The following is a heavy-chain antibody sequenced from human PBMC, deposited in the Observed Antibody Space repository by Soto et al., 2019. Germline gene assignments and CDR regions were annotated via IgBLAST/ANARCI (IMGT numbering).Heavy chain of an antibody. Sequence: QVQLVESGGGLVRPGGSLRLSCEASGFTVRDYYMTWFRQAPGKGLEWLSYIDSSTKYTNYADSVKGRFTISRDNAKNSLYLQMNSLRADDTAVYYCAREYYYTIDVLGEGTMVTVSS. V-gene: IGHV3-11*05. CDR1: GFTVRDYY. CDR2: IDSSTKYT. CDR3: AREYYYTIDV. J-gene: IGHJ6*04.